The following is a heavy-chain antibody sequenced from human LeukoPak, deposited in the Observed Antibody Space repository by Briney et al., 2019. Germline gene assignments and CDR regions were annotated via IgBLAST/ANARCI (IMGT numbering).Heavy chain of an antibody. CDR3: ARGSGSYMTRQHYYYYYMDV. D-gene: IGHD1-26*01. CDR2: MIPIFGTA. V-gene: IGHV1-69*13. CDR1: GGTFSNYA. J-gene: IGHJ6*03. Sequence: ASVKVSCKASGGTFSNYAISWVRQAPGQGLEWMGGMIPIFGTANYAQKSQGRVTITADESTSTAYMEMSSLRSEDTAVYYCARGSGSYMTRQHYYYYYMDVWGKGTTVTVSS.